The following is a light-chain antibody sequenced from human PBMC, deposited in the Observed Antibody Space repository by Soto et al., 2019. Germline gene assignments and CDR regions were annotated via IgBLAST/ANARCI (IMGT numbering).Light chain of an antibody. CDR3: GTWDSSLSAGV. CDR1: SSNIGNNY. CDR2: DNN. Sequence: QSVLTQPPSXXXXXGQKVTISCSGSSSNIGNNYVSWYQQLPGTAPNLLIYDNNKRPSGIPDRFSGSKSGTSATLGITGLQTGDEADYYCGTWDSSLSAGVFGGGTKLTVL. V-gene: IGLV1-51*01. J-gene: IGLJ3*02.